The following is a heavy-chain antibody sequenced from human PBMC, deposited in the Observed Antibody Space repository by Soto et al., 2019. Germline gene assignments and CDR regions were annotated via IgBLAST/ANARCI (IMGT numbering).Heavy chain of an antibody. CDR2: ISYDGSNK. CDR3: AKETYSGPLAY. Sequence: QVQLVASGGGVVQPGRSLRLSCSASGFPFSSYGMLWVRQAPGKGLEWVAVISYDGSNKYYADSVKGRFTISRDNSKNTLYLQMNSLRAEDTAVYYCAKETYSGPLAYWGQGTLVTVSS. J-gene: IGHJ4*02. V-gene: IGHV3-30*18. D-gene: IGHD2-15*01. CDR1: GFPFSSYG.